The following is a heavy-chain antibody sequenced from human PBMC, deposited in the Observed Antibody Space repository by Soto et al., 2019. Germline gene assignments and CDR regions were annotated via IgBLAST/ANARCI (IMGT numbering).Heavy chain of an antibody. CDR3: AKDGGPPFTPIDAFDI. J-gene: IGHJ3*02. Sequence: GGSLRLSCAASGFTFSSYGMHWVRQAPGKGLEWVAVISYDGSNKYYADSVKGRFTISRDNSKNTLYLQMNSLRAEDTSVYYCAKDGGPPFTPIDAFDIWGQGTMVTVSS. D-gene: IGHD3-3*01. V-gene: IGHV3-30*18. CDR1: GFTFSSYG. CDR2: ISYDGSNK.